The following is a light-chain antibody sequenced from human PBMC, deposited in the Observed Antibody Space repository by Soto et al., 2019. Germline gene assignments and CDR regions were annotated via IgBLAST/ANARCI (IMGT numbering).Light chain of an antibody. V-gene: IGKV3-15*01. CDR1: QSLSSN. J-gene: IGKJ1*01. Sequence: EIVMTQSPATLSVSPGERATLSCRASQSLSSNLAWYQQKPGQAPRLLIYGASTRATGIPARFSGSGSGTEFTLTISSLQSEDFAVYYCQQYNNWPPSWTFGQGTKVEI. CDR2: GAS. CDR3: QQYNNWPPSWT.